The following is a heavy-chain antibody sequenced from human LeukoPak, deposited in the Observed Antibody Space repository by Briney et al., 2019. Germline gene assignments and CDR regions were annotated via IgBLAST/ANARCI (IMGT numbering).Heavy chain of an antibody. CDR1: GFTFGDYA. J-gene: IGHJ4*02. D-gene: IGHD2-15*01. CDR2: IRSKAYGGTT. Sequence: GGSLLLSCTAAGFTFGDYAMSWFRQAPGKGLEGVGFIRSKAYGGTTEYAASVKGRFTISRDDSKSIAYLQMNSLKTEDTAVYYCTSGYCSGGSCYSLFYYWGQGTLVTASS. V-gene: IGHV3-49*03. CDR3: TSGYCSGGSCYSLFYY.